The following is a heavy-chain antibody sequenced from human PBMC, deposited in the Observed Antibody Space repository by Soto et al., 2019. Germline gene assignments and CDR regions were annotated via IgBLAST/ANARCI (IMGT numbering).Heavy chain of an antibody. CDR3: TRDLNHDCGP. CDR2: MNTDGSEP. D-gene: IGHD2-21*01. V-gene: IGHV3-7*04. Sequence: EVHLVESGGALVQPGGSLRLSCAASGFTFSDYWMTWVRQTPGKGLEWVANMNTDGSEPYSLDSVKGRFTISRDNAKNSMDLQMSNLRGEDTAVYYCTRDLNHDCGPWGQGTQVIVSS. CDR1: GFTFSDYW. J-gene: IGHJ5*02.